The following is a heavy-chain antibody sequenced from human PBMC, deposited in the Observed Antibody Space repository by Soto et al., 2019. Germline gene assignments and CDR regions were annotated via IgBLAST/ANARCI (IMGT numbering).Heavy chain of an antibody. CDR2: ISSSSSTI. CDR1: GFTFSSYS. J-gene: IGHJ3*02. Sequence: PGGSLRLSCAASGFTFSSYSMNWVRQAPGKGLEWVSYISSSSSTIYYADSVKGRFTTSRDNAKNSLYLQMNSLRAEDTAVYYCARDADFWSGFDIWGQGTMVTVSS. D-gene: IGHD3-3*01. V-gene: IGHV3-48*01. CDR3: ARDADFWSGFDI.